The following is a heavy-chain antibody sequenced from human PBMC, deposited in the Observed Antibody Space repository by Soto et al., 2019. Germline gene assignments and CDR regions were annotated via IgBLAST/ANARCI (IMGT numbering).Heavy chain of an antibody. Sequence: QVQLVESGGGVVQPGRSLRLSCAASGFTFSGSGMHWVRQAPGKGLEWVAFISYDGNNKYYADSVKGRFTISRDNSKNTLYLQMNSLRGDDTAVYYCGKIVVRAALGIDFWGQGTLVIVSS. CDR3: GKIVVRAALGIDF. D-gene: IGHD2-2*01. J-gene: IGHJ4*02. CDR1: GFTFSGSG. CDR2: ISYDGNNK. V-gene: IGHV3-30*18.